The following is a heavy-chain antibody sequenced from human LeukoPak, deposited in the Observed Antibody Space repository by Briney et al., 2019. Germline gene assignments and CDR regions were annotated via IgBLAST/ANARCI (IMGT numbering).Heavy chain of an antibody. J-gene: IGHJ4*02. CDR1: GIPFSYYG. D-gene: IGHD3-10*01. CDR2: IPYDGSKK. V-gene: IGHV3-30*02. CDR3: AKDAYYGSGSYSRHFDY. Sequence: GASLSPSWAAAGIPFSYYGMHLGRPAPGKGLGWGAIIPYDGSKKYFPNSEKGRFTISRDNSKNTLYLQMNSLRAEDTAVYYCAKDAYYGSGSYSRHFDYWGQGTLVTVSS.